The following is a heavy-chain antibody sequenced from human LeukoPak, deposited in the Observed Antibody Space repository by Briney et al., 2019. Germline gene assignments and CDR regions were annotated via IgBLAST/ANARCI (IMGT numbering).Heavy chain of an antibody. V-gene: IGHV4-30-4*08. Sequence: PSQTLSLTCTVSGGSISSGDYYWSWIRQPPGEGLEWIGYIYYSGSTYYNPSLESRVTISVDTSKNQFSLKLSSVTAADTAVYYCARELRFPRYMDVWGKGTTVTVSS. CDR3: ARELRFPRYMDV. J-gene: IGHJ6*03. D-gene: IGHD3-3*01. CDR2: IYYSGST. CDR1: GGSISSGDYY.